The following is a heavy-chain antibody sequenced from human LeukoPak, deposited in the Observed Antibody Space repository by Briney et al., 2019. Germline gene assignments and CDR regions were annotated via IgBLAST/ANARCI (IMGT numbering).Heavy chain of an antibody. J-gene: IGHJ4*02. D-gene: IGHD4-17*01. CDR1: GFNVSSNY. CDR3: AKAFYDYGDYETGPSY. Sequence: GGSLRLSCAASGFNVSSNYMSWVRQAPGKGLEWVAVISYDGSNKYYADSVKGRFTISRDNSKNTLYLQMNSLRAEDTAVYYCAKAFYDYGDYETGPSYWGQGTLVTVSS. CDR2: ISYDGSNK. V-gene: IGHV3-30*18.